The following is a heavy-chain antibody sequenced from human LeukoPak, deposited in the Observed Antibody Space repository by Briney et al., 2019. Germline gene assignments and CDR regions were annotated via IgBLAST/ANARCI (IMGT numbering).Heavy chain of an antibody. V-gene: IGHV4-59*01. CDR3: ARANYYDSSGYYFPFDY. D-gene: IGHD3-22*01. CDR2: IYYSGST. Sequence: SETLSLTCTVSGGSISTYYWSWIRQPPGKGLEWIGYIYYSGSTNYNPSLKSRVTISVDTSKNQFSLKLSSVTAADTAVYYCARANYYDSSGYYFPFDYWGQGTLVTVS. J-gene: IGHJ4*02. CDR1: GGSISTYY.